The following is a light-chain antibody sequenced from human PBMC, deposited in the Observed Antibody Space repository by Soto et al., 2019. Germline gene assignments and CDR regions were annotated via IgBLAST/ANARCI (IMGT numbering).Light chain of an antibody. J-gene: IGKJ1*01. CDR1: QSVRSN. V-gene: IGKV3-15*01. CDR2: GAS. Sequence: EIVMTQSPATLSVSPGERVTLSCRASQSVRSNLAWYQQKAGQAPRLLIYGASTRASGIPTRFSGSGSGTEFTLTLTRLQSEDFAVYYYQQYNNWPPWPFGQGPKVDIK. CDR3: QQYNNWPPWP.